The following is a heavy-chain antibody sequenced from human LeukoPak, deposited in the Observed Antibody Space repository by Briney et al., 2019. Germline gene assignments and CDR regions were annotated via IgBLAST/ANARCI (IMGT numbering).Heavy chain of an antibody. CDR1: GGSISNLY. Sequence: SETLSLTCSVSGGSISNLYWSWIRQPPGKGLEWIGYIHSSGGTNYNPSLKSRVTISVDTSKNQFSLKLTSVTAAAPAVYYCARVWGGEIERFDYWGQGTLVTASS. CDR2: IHSSGGT. CDR3: ARVWGGEIERFDY. V-gene: IGHV4-59*01. D-gene: IGHD3-16*01. J-gene: IGHJ4*02.